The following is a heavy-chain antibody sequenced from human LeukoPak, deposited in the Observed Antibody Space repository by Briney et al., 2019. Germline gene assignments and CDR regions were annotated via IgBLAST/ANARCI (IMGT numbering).Heavy chain of an antibody. V-gene: IGHV1-2*02. CDR2: INPNTGGT. CDR3: ARALVPAAQRLSS. D-gene: IGHD2-2*01. Sequence: GASVKVSCKASGYTFTCYYLHWVRQAPGQGLEWMGWINPNTGGTKYAQKFQGRVTMTRDTSISTAYMGVTRLTSDDTAVYYCARALVPAAQRLSSWGQGTLVTVSS. J-gene: IGHJ5*02. CDR1: GYTFTCYY.